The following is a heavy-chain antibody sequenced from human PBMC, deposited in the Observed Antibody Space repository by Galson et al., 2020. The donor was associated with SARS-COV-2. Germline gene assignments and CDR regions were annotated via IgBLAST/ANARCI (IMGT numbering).Heavy chain of an antibody. CDR1: GFTFSDYY. CDR2: ISSSSSYT. V-gene: IGHV3-11*06. D-gene: IGHD4-17*01. CDR3: ARDRPQTTVVAFDI. J-gene: IGHJ3*02. Sequence: GGSLRLSCAASGFTFSDYYMSWIRQAPGKGLEWVSYISSSSSYTNYADSVKGRFTISRDNAKNSLYLQMNSLRAEDTAVYYCARDRPQTTVVAFDIWGQGTMVTVSS.